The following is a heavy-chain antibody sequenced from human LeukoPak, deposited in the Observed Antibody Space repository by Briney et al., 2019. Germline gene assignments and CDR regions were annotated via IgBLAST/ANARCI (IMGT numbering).Heavy chain of an antibody. V-gene: IGHV3-30*18. CDR1: GFTFGSYG. D-gene: IGHD2-15*01. CDR3: AKDFCGGSCYLDY. J-gene: IGHJ4*02. Sequence: GGSLRLSCAASGFTFGSYGMHWVRQAPGKGLEWVAVISYDGSNKYYADSVKGRFTISRDNSKNTLYLQMNSLRAEDTAVYYCAKDFCGGSCYLDYWGQGTLVTVSS. CDR2: ISYDGSNK.